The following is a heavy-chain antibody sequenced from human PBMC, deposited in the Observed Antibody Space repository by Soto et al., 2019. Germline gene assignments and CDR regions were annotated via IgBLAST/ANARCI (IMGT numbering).Heavy chain of an antibody. CDR3: ARGSRRGVAVTNRHYYYMDV. CDR2: MNPNSGNT. J-gene: IGHJ6*03. V-gene: IGHV1-8*01. Sequence: ASVKVSCKASGYTFTSYDINWVRQATGQGLEWMGWMNPNSGNTGYAQKFQGRVTMTRNTSISTAYMELSSLRSEDTAVYYCARGSRRGVAVTNRHYYYMDVWGKGTTVTV. CDR1: GYTFTSYD. D-gene: IGHD6-19*01.